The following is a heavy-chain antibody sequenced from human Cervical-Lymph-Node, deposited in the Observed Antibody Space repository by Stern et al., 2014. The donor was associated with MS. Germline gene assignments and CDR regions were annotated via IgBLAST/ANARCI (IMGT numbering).Heavy chain of an antibody. CDR1: GYTFTSYY. J-gene: IGHJ6*02. D-gene: IGHD6-13*01. V-gene: IGHV1-46*01. CDR2: INPSGGST. CDR3: AREVSTSGSPTAYYYYGMDV. Sequence: QVQLLQPGAEVKKPGASVKVSCKASGYTFTSYYMHWVRQAPGQGLEWMGIINPSGGSTSYAQKFQGRVTMTRDTSTSTVYMELSSLRSEDTAVYYCAREVSTSGSPTAYYYYGMDVWGQGTTVTVSS.